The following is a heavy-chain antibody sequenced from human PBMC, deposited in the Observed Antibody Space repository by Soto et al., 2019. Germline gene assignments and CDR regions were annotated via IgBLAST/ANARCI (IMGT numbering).Heavy chain of an antibody. CDR3: ASRDPGTSVDY. D-gene: IGHD1-7*01. J-gene: IGHJ4*02. CDR1: GGSFTSNNW. Sequence: LSLTCAVSGGSFTSNNWWTWVRQPPGQGLEWIGEIYRTGSTNYNPSLKSRVTISLDKSGNQFSLKVTSLTAADTAVYYCASRDPGTSVDYWGQGTLVTVSS. CDR2: IYRTGST. V-gene: IGHV4-4*02.